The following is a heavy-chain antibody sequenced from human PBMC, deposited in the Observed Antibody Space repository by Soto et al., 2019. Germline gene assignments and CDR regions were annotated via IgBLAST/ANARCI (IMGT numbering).Heavy chain of an antibody. J-gene: IGHJ6*01. CDR3: AKKGQPPDFFYGYEG. V-gene: IGHV1-18*01. CDR1: GYTFTRYG. CDR2: ISGYNGDT. D-gene: IGHD2-15*01. Sequence: ASVKVSCKASGYTFTRYGISWVRQAPGQGLEWMGWISGYNGDTNYAQKFQGRVTMTIDTSTTTVYMELRSLTSDDTAVYYCAKKGQPPDFFYGYEGWGQGTKVTVPS.